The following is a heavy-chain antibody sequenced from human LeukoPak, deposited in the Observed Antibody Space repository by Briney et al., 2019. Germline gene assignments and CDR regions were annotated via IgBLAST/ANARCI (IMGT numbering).Heavy chain of an antibody. CDR2: ITWDGGST. Sequence: GGSLRLSCVASGSTFDDYAMHWVRQAPGKGLEWVSLITWDGGSTYYADSVKGRFTISRDNSKNSLYLQMKSLRAEDTALYYCAKEDSPGYSSGWYIFDPWGQGTLVTVSS. D-gene: IGHD6-19*01. V-gene: IGHV3-43D*03. CDR1: GSTFDDYA. J-gene: IGHJ5*02. CDR3: AKEDSPGYSSGWYIFDP.